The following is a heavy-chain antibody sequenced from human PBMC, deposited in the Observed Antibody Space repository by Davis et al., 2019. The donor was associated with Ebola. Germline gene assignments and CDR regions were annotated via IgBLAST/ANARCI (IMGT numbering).Heavy chain of an antibody. CDR1: GNSFTSHW. J-gene: IGHJ3*02. CDR3: ASLRRTITGMDDGFDI. CDR2: IYTGDSDT. D-gene: IGHD1-20*01. Sequence: GESLKISCQDSGNSFTSHWIGWVRQMPGKGLEWMGIIYTGDSDTRYSPSFRGQVTISADKSIRTASLQWSSLKASDTAMYYCASLRRTITGMDDGFDIWGQGTMVTVSA. V-gene: IGHV5-51*01.